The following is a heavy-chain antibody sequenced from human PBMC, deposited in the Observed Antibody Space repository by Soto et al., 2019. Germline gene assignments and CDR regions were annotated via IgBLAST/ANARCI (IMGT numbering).Heavy chain of an antibody. V-gene: IGHV1-69*13. CDR2: IIPIFGTA. J-gene: IGHJ4*02. Sequence: SVLVPCTASVGTYSSYAISWVRQGPGEGLEWMGGIIPIFGTANYAQKFQGRVTITADESKNTLYLQMNSLRAEDTAVSDWGSDRVPSYYFDYWARRTLLTDYS. CDR1: VGTYSSYA. CDR3: GSDRVPSYYFDY. D-gene: IGHD1-1*01.